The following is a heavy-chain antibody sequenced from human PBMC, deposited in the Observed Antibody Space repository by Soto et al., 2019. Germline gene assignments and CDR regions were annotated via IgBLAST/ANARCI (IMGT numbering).Heavy chain of an antibody. CDR3: ARAADYGDYQHHFHY. CDR1: GGSISSGGYY. D-gene: IGHD4-17*01. J-gene: IGHJ4*02. Sequence: QVQLQESGPGLVKPSQTLSLTCTVSGGSISSGGYYWSWIRQHPGKGLEWIGYIYYSGSTYYNPSLTSRVTISGDTSKNQFSLKLSSVTAADTAVYYCARAADYGDYQHHFHYWGQGTLVTVSS. CDR2: IYYSGST. V-gene: IGHV4-31*03.